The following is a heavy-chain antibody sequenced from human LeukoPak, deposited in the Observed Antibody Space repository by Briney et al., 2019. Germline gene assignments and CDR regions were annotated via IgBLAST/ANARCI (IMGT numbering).Heavy chain of an antibody. Sequence: GRSLRLSCAASGFTFSSYGMHWVRQAPGKGLEWVAVISYDGSNKYYADSVKGRFTISRVNSKNTLYLQMNSLRAEDTAVYYCAKDLRYYDSSGYLDYWGQGTLVTVSS. V-gene: IGHV3-30*18. J-gene: IGHJ4*02. CDR1: GFTFSSYG. D-gene: IGHD3-22*01. CDR2: ISYDGSNK. CDR3: AKDLRYYDSSGYLDY.